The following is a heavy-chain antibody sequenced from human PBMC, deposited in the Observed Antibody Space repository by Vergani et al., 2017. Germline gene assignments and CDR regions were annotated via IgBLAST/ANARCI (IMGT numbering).Heavy chain of an antibody. CDR2: IWYDGSNK. D-gene: IGHD3-3*01. CDR1: GFTFSSYG. V-gene: IGHV3-33*06. J-gene: IGHJ4*02. CDR3: AKLGGLAIFGVVTNYFDY. Sequence: QVQLVQSGAEVKKPGRSLRLSCAASGFTFSSYGMHWVRQAPGKGLEWVAVIWYDGSNKYYADSVKGRFTISRDNSKNTLYLQMNSLRAEDTAVYYCAKLGGLAIFGVVTNYFDYWGQGTLVTVSS.